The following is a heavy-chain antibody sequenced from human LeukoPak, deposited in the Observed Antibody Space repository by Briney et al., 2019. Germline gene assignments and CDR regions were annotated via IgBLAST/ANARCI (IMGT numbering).Heavy chain of an antibody. Sequence: ASVKVSCKASGYTFTSNYIHWVRQAPGQGLEWMGMIYPRDGSTSYAQKFQGRVTVTRDTSTSTVHMELSGLRTEDTAVYYCARDQEGFDYWGQGTLVTVSS. J-gene: IGHJ4*02. CDR3: ARDQEGFDY. CDR2: IYPRDGST. V-gene: IGHV1-46*01. CDR1: GYTFTSNY.